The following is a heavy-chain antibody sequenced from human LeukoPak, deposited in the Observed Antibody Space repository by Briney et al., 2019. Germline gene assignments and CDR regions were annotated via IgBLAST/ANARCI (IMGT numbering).Heavy chain of an antibody. D-gene: IGHD2-2*02. J-gene: IGHJ5*02. CDR1: GYTFTGYY. CDR3: ARKKVGIVVVPAAISNWFDP. Sequence: ASVKVSCKASGYTFTGYYMHWVRQAPGQGLEWMGWINPNSGGTNYAQKFQGRVTMTGDTSISTAYMELSRLRSDDTAVYYCARKKVGIVVVPAAISNWFDPWGQGTLVTVSS. CDR2: INPNSGGT. V-gene: IGHV1-2*02.